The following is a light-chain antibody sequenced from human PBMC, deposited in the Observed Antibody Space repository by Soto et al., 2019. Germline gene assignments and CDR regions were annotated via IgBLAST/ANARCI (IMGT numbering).Light chain of an antibody. V-gene: IGKV1-5*03. CDR3: QQYNSLTWT. CDR2: EAS. Sequence: DIQMTQSPSALSASVGDRVTITCRASQSFSRWLAWYQQKPGEAPKLLIYEASTLESGVPSRFSGSGSGTEFTLNISSLQPDDFATYYCQQYNSLTWTLGQGTRV. J-gene: IGKJ1*01. CDR1: QSFSRW.